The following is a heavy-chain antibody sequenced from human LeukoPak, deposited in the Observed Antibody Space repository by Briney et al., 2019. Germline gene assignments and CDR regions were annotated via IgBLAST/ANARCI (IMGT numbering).Heavy chain of an antibody. Sequence: SVKVSCKASGGTFSSYAISWVRQAPGQGLEWMGGIIPIFGTANYAQKFQGRVTITADESTSTAYMELSSLRSEDTAVYYCVRKLDYGDYFDYWGQGTLVTVSS. J-gene: IGHJ4*02. D-gene: IGHD4-17*01. V-gene: IGHV1-69*13. CDR2: IIPIFGTA. CDR1: GGTFSSYA. CDR3: VRKLDYGDYFDY.